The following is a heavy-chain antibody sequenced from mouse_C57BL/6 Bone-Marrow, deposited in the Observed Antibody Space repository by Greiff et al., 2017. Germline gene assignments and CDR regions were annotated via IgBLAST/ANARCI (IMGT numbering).Heavy chain of an antibody. CDR3: ARLNWDVGYFDY. D-gene: IGHD4-1*01. Sequence: QVQLKESGAELVKPGASVKMSCKASGYTFTTYPIEWLKQNHGKSLEWIGNFPPYNDDTKYNEKFKGKATLTVEKSSSTVYLELSRLTSDDSAVYCCARLNWDVGYFDYWGQGTTLTVSS. CDR1: GYTFTTYP. J-gene: IGHJ2*01. CDR2: FPPYNDDT. V-gene: IGHV1-47*01.